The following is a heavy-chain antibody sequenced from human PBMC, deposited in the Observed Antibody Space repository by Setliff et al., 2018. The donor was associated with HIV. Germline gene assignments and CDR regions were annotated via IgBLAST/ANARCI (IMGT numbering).Heavy chain of an antibody. V-gene: IGHV1-69*06. CDR2: IIPIFYTA. Sequence: SVKVSCKASGYTFNSYGINWVRQAPGQGLEWMGGIIPIFYTATYAQKFQGRVTITADKSTTTTYMELSGLRSEDTAVYYCARGRGRYYDSRSYLDYWGQGTLVTVSS. J-gene: IGHJ4*02. CDR1: GYTFNSYG. CDR3: ARGRGRYYDSRSYLDY. D-gene: IGHD3-22*01.